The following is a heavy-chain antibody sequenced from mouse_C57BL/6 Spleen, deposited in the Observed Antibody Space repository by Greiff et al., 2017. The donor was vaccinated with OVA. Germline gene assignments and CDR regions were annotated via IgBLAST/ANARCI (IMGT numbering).Heavy chain of an antibody. CDR3: ARGHSNLDY. Sequence: QVQLQQPGAELVRPGTSVKLSCKASGYTFTSYWMHWVKQRPGQGLEWIGVIDPSDSYTNYNQKFKGKATLTVDTSSSTAYMQLSSLTSEDSAVYYCARGHSNLDYWGQGTTLTVSS. V-gene: IGHV1-59*01. D-gene: IGHD2-5*01. CDR2: IDPSDSYT. J-gene: IGHJ2*01. CDR1: GYTFTSYW.